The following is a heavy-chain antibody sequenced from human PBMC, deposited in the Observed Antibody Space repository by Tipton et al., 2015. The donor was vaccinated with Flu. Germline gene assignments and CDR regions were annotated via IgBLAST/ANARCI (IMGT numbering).Heavy chain of an antibody. V-gene: IGHV3-53*01. CDR3: AKDFGAGSPVWGWFDS. CDR2: IYSGGST. J-gene: IGHJ5*01. Sequence: VQLVQSGGGLIQRGGSLRLSCGVSGFSVSSNYMTWVRQAPGKGLEWVSVIYSGGSTYSADSVKGRFSISRDNSKNTLFLQMNDLRAEDTAVYYCAKDFGAGSPVWGWFDSWGLGTLVTVSS. D-gene: IGHD3-10*01. CDR1: GFSVSSNY.